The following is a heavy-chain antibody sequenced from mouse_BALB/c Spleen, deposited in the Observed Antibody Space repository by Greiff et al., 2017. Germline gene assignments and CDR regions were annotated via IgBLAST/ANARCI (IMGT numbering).Heavy chain of an antibody. CDR2: ISSGSSTI. Sequence: EVHLVESGGGLVQPGGSRKLSCAASGFTFSSFGMHWVRQAPEKGLEWVAYISSGSSTIYYADTVKGRFTISRDNPKNTLFLQMTSLRSEDTAMYYCARSAASTAHFDYWGQGTTLTVSS. V-gene: IGHV5-17*02. D-gene: IGHD1-2*01. CDR1: GFTFSSFG. J-gene: IGHJ2*01. CDR3: ARSAASTAHFDY.